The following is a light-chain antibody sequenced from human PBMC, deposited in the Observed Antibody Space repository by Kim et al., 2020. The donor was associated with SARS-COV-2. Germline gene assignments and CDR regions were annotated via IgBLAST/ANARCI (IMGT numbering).Light chain of an antibody. CDR2: TAT. Sequence: ASVGDRVNITCRASQDISRWLAWYQQKPGTAPKSLIYTATTLESGVPSRFSGSGSGTYFTLTISSLQPEDFATYYCQQYKSYPVTFGQGTRLEIK. CDR3: QQYKSYPVT. J-gene: IGKJ5*01. CDR1: QDISRW. V-gene: IGKV1D-16*01.